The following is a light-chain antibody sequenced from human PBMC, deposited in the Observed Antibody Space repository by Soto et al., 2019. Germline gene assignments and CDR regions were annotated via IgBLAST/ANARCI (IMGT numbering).Light chain of an antibody. J-gene: IGLJ1*01. Sequence: QSVLTQPPSASGSPGQSVTISCTGTNNDIGGYTYVSWYQQLPGKAPKLMIYEVNKRPSGIPDRFSGSKSGNTASLTVSGLQHEDEAEYFCSSYSRSINDVFGTGTKLTVL. CDR1: NNDIGGYTY. CDR3: SSYSRSINDV. V-gene: IGLV2-8*01. CDR2: EVN.